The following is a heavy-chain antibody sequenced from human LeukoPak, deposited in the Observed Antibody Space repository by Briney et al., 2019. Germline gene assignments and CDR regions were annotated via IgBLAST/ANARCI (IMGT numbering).Heavy chain of an antibody. CDR3: ATYTRHCSGGTCYSIDY. V-gene: IGHV4-59*08. CDR1: GDSISSYH. J-gene: IGHJ4*02. D-gene: IGHD2-15*01. CDR2: VYYDGST. Sequence: PSETLSLTCTVSGDSISSYHCTWIRQPPGRRLEWIGYVYYDGSTNYNPSLMSRVTISLNTSNKQFSLKLSSVTAADTAIYYCATYTRHCSGGTCYSIDYWGQGTLVTVSS.